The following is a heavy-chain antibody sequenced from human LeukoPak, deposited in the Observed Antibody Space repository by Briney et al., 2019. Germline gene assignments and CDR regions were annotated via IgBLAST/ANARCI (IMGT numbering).Heavy chain of an antibody. CDR2: IYYSGST. J-gene: IGHJ3*02. D-gene: IGHD4-17*01. CDR1: GGSISSYY. V-gene: IGHV4-59*01. Sequence: SETLSLTCTVSGGSISSYYWSWIRQPPGKGLEWIGYIYYSGSTNYNPSPKSRVTISVDTSKNQFSLKLSSVTAADTAVYYCAREGYGDYFFAFDIWGQGTMVTVSS. CDR3: AREGYGDYFFAFDI.